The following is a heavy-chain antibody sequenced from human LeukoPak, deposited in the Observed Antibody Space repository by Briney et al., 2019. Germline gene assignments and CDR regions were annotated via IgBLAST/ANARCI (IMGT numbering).Heavy chain of an antibody. Sequence: GGSLRLSCAASGFTFSNYGMHWVRQAPGKGLEWVAVISYDGSKKYHADSVKGRFTISRDNSKNTLYLQMNSLRAEDTAVYYCARDGDSSGSFDYWGQGTLVTVSS. CDR2: ISYDGSKK. D-gene: IGHD3-22*01. J-gene: IGHJ4*02. CDR3: ARDGDSSGSFDY. CDR1: GFTFSNYG. V-gene: IGHV3-33*05.